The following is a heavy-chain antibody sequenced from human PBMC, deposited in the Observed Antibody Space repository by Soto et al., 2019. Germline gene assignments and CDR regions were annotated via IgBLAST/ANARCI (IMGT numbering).Heavy chain of an antibody. V-gene: IGHV3-13*01. CDR3: AKADDGGTHFEN. CDR1: GFTVSRYD. J-gene: IGHJ4*02. Sequence: EVQLVESGGGLVQPGGSLRLSCAASGFTVSRYDMHWVRQATGKGLERVSVIGSAGDTYYPGSVKGRFTISRENAQNSLYLQMTSLRAEDTAVYYCAKADDGGTHFENWGQGTLVTVSS. D-gene: IGHD4-17*01. CDR2: IGSAGDT.